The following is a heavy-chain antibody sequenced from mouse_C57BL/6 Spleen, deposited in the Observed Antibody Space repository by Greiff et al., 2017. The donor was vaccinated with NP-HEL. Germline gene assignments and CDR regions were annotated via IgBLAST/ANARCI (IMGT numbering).Heavy chain of an antibody. J-gene: IGHJ3*01. V-gene: IGHV2-3*01. CDR2: IWGDGST. CDR3: AKPDYDYDGAWFVY. D-gene: IGHD2-4*01. Sequence: VQLQQSGPGLVAPSQSLSISCTASGFSLISYGVSWVRQPPGKGLEWLGVIWGDGSTNYHSALISRLSISKDNSKSQVFLKLNSLQTDDTATYYCAKPDYDYDGAWFVYWGQGTLVTVSA. CDR1: GFSLISYG.